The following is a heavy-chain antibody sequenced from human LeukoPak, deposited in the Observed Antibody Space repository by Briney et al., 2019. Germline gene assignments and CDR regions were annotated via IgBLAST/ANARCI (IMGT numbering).Heavy chain of an antibody. Sequence: GGSLRLSCAASGFTFSSYAMSWVRQAPRKGLEWVSAISGSGGSTYYAASVKGRFTISRDNSKNTLYLQMNSLRAEDTAVYYCAKDKGPAAIFNPFDYWGQGTLVTVSS. CDR1: GFTFSSYA. J-gene: IGHJ4*02. V-gene: IGHV3-23*01. CDR2: ISGSGGST. CDR3: AKDKGPAAIFNPFDY. D-gene: IGHD2-2*01.